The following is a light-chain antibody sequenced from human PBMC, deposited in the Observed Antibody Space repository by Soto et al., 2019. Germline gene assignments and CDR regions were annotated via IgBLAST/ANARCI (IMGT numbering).Light chain of an antibody. J-gene: IGKJ3*01. CDR1: QGINTD. Sequence: DIQMTQSPCAMSASIGDRVAITCRASQGINTDLAWFQQKPGKVPKRLIYAASSLQSGVPSRFSGSGSGTEFTLTISSLQPEDFAIYYCLQHYSYPFTFGPGTKVDIK. CDR3: LQHYSYPFT. V-gene: IGKV1-17*03. CDR2: AAS.